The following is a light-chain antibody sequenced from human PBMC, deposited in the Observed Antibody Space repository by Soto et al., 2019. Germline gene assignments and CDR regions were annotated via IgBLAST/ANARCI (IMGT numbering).Light chain of an antibody. CDR3: SSYTRNTLV. Sequence: QSALTQPASMSGSPGQSITISCTGTSSDVGGYNYVSWYQQHPGKAPKLMIYEVSNRPSGVSNRFSGSKSGNTASLTISGLQAEDEADYYCSSYTRNTLVFGGGTKLTVL. CDR1: SSDVGGYNY. CDR2: EVS. J-gene: IGLJ2*01. V-gene: IGLV2-14*01.